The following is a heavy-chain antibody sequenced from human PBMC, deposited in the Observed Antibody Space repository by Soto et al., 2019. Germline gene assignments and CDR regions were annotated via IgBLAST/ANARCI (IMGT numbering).Heavy chain of an antibody. CDR1: GYSFAGYW. J-gene: IGHJ4*02. D-gene: IGHD1-1*01. CDR2: IYPGDSDN. V-gene: IGHV5-51*01. CDR3: ARPRWNDVEYYFDY. Sequence: EVQLVQSGAEVKKPGESLKISCKASGYSFAGYWIGWVRQMPGKGLEWVAIIYPGDSDNRYGPSFQGQVTISADRSIDTTYLQWSSLKASDTAIYYCARPRWNDVEYYFDYWGQGTLVTVSS.